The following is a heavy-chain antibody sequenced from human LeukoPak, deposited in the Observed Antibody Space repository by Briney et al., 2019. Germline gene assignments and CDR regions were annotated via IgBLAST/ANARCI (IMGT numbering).Heavy chain of an antibody. CDR1: GFTFSDYY. CDR3: ARQNSGSSIFDY. V-gene: IGHV3-11*04. Sequence: GGYLRLSCAASGFTFSDYYMSWIRQAPGKGLEWVSYISSSGSTIYYADAVKGRFTISRDNAKNSLYLQMNSLRAEDTAVYYCARQNSGSSIFDYWGQGTLVTVSS. J-gene: IGHJ4*02. D-gene: IGHD1-26*01. CDR2: ISSSGSTI.